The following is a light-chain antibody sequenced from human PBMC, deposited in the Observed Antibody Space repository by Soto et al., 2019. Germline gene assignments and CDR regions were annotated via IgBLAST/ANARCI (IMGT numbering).Light chain of an antibody. V-gene: IGKV3-11*01. J-gene: IGKJ5*01. CDR1: QNVDNY. Sequence: VLTQTPSTPCRTRVESAVVAVSFSQNVDNYLAWYQQKPGQAPRLLIYDASNRATGIPARFSGSGSGTDFAIRVRTVVSEYSAVYYCQQCSFWPRITFGQGTRLEI. CDR3: QQCSFWPRIT. CDR2: DAS.